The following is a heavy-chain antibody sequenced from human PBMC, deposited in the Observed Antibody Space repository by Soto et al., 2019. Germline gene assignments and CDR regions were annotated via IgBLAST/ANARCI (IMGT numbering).Heavy chain of an antibody. J-gene: IGHJ4*02. CDR2: ISGNNGNT. Sequence: QVQLVQSGAEVQKPGASVKVSCKASGYTFTTYDISWVRQAPGQGLEWMGWISGNNGNTNYAQKLQCRVTMTRDTSTSTAYMDLRSLRSDDTAVYYCARGGSGSGFDYWGQGTLVTVSS. D-gene: IGHD3-10*01. V-gene: IGHV1-18*04. CDR1: GYTFTTYD. CDR3: ARGGSGSGFDY.